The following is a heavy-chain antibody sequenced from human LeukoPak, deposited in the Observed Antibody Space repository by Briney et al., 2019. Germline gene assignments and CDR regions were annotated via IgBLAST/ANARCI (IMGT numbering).Heavy chain of an antibody. V-gene: IGHV3-30-3*01. Sequence: PGGSLRLSCAASEFTFSNAYMSWVRQAPGKGLEWVAVISYDGSNKYYAGSVKGRFTISRDNSRNTLYLQMNSLRTEDTAVYYCARDHAGSYTIRFLFDYXXQGTLVTVSS. CDR1: EFTFSNAY. D-gene: IGHD3-10*01. CDR2: ISYDGSNK. CDR3: ARDHAGSYTIRFLFDY. J-gene: IGHJ4*02.